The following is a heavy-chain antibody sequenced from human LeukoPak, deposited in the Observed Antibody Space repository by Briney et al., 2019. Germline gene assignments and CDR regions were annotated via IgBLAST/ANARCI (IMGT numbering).Heavy chain of an antibody. CDR2: IRNDGTNK. CDR3: AKDRSYYDSGGYRNFDC. Sequence: GGSLRLSCAASGFTFSSSGMHWVRQAPGKGLEWVAFIRNDGTNKYYADSVRGRFTMSRDNSKNTVSLQMSSLGPEDTAVFYCAKDRSYYDSGGYRNFDCWGQGTLVTVSS. CDR1: GFTFSSSG. V-gene: IGHV3-30*02. J-gene: IGHJ4*02. D-gene: IGHD3-22*01.